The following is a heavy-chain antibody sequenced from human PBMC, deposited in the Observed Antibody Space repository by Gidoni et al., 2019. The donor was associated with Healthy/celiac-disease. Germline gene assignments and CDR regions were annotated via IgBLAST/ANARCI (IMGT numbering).Heavy chain of an antibody. CDR3: TTSDIVVVPAAL. J-gene: IGHJ4*02. V-gene: IGHV3-15*07. Sequence: ELHLLASVAGLVKPAVSLRLSCAASGSPVSNCWMYWVRQASGKGLEWSGRIKSKTDGGTTDYVAPVKGRFTISRDDSKNTLYLKMNSLKTEDTAVYYCTTSDIVVVPAALWGQGTLVTVSS. CDR1: GSPVSNCW. D-gene: IGHD2-2*01. CDR2: IKSKTDGGTT.